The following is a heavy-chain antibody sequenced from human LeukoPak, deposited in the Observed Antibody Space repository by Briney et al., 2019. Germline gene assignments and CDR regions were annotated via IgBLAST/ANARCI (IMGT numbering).Heavy chain of an antibody. CDR3: ARHARVAGFDY. J-gene: IGHJ4*02. CDR2: ISNSGTTI. D-gene: IGHD6-19*01. Sequence: PGGSLRLSCAASRFTFSDFYMSWISQAPGKRLERISYISNSGTTIYYADSVKGRFTISRDNAKNSLYLQMNSLRAEDTAVYYCARHARVAGFDYWGLGTLVTVSS. CDR1: RFTFSDFY. V-gene: IGHV3-11*04.